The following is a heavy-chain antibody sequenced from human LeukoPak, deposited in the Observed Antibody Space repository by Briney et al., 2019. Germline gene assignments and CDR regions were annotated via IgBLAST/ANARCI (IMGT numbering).Heavy chain of an antibody. CDR1: GFTLSSYS. V-gene: IGHV3-21*04. Sequence: GGSLRLSCAVSGFTLSSYSMNWVRQAPGKGLEWVSSISSSSSHIYYADSVKGRFTISRDNAKNSLYLQMNSLRAEDTAVYYCAKDSALYSSGPAAFDIWGQGTMVTVSS. CDR3: AKDSALYSSGPAAFDI. CDR2: ISSSSSHI. J-gene: IGHJ3*02. D-gene: IGHD6-19*01.